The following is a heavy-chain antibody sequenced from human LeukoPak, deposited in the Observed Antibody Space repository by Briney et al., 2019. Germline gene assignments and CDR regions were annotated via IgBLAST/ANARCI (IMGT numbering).Heavy chain of an antibody. D-gene: IGHD2-15*01. V-gene: IGHV3-23*01. CDR2: ISGGGDST. CDR1: GFTFSSYA. J-gene: IGHJ4*02. Sequence: QSGGSLRLSCAASGFTFSSYAMSWVRQAPGKGLEWVSGISGGGDSTYYADSVKGRFTSSRDNSKNTLYLQMNSLRAEDTAVYYCAKDNRDLGYCGGGSCYSPTFFDYWGQGTLVTVSS. CDR3: AKDNRDLGYCGGGSCYSPTFFDY.